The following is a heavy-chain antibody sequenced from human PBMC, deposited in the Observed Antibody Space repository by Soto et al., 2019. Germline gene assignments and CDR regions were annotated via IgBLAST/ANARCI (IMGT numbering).Heavy chain of an antibody. CDR2: ISYDGSNK. Sequence: QVQLVESGGGVVQPGGSLRLSCAASGFTFSSYGMHWVRQAPGKGLEWVAVISYDGSNKYYADSVKGRFTISRDNSKNTLYLQMNSLRAEDTAVYYCAKDTPNYGSGSYDFPSYYYYYGMDVWGQGTTVTVSS. CDR1: GFTFSSYG. J-gene: IGHJ6*02. V-gene: IGHV3-30*18. D-gene: IGHD3-10*01. CDR3: AKDTPNYGSGSYDFPSYYYYYGMDV.